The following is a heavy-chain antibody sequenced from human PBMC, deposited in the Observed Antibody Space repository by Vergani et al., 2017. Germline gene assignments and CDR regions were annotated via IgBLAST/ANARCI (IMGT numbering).Heavy chain of an antibody. J-gene: IGHJ5*02. CDR1: GGSISSGGYS. CDR3: ARVGGGPLNYYGSGSPEVFWFDP. Sequence: QLQLQESGSGLVKPSQTLSLTCAVSGGSISSGGYSWSWIRQPPGKGLEWIGYIYHSGSTYYNPSLKSRVTISVDRSKNQFSLKLSSVTAADTAVYYCARVGGGPLNYYGSGSPEVFWFDPWGQGTLVTVSS. V-gene: IGHV4-30-2*01. D-gene: IGHD3-10*01. CDR2: IYHSGST.